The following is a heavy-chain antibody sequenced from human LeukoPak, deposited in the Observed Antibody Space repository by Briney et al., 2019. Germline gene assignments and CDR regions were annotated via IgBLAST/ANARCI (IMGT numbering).Heavy chain of an antibody. CDR2: MNPNSGNT. CDR1: GYTFTSYD. Sequence: GASVKVSCKASGYTFTSYDINWVRQATGQGLEWMGWMNPNSGNTGYAQKFQGRVTMTRNTSISTAYMELSSLRSEDTAVYYCATSEGSDFWAFDIWGQGTMVTVSS. CDR3: ATSEGSDFWAFDI. J-gene: IGHJ3*02. D-gene: IGHD3-3*01. V-gene: IGHV1-8*01.